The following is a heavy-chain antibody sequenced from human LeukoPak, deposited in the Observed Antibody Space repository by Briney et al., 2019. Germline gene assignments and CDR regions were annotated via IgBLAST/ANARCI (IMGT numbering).Heavy chain of an antibody. CDR3: ARGNCSSASCYRFDP. CDR1: GFTFSSYA. J-gene: IGHJ5*02. CDR2: ISYDGSNK. Sequence: GGSLRLSCAASGFTFSSYAMHWVRQAPGKGLKWVAVISYDGSNKYYADSVKGRFTISRDNSKNTLYLQMNSLRAEDTAAYYCARGNCSSASCYRFDPWGQGTLVTVSS. V-gene: IGHV3-30*04. D-gene: IGHD2-2*01.